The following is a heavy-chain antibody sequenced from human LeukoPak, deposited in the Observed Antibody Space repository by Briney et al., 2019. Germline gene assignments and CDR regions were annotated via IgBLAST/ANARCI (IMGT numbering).Heavy chain of an antibody. Sequence: GGSLRLSCAASGFSFSSYWMHWVRQAPGKGLEWVAFIRYDGSNKYYADSVKGRFTISRDNSKNTLYLQMNSLRAEDTAVYYCAKAYYYGSGSDLGFDPWGQGTLVTVSS. CDR2: IRYDGSNK. V-gene: IGHV3-30*02. CDR3: AKAYYYGSGSDLGFDP. CDR1: GFSFSSYW. D-gene: IGHD3-10*01. J-gene: IGHJ5*02.